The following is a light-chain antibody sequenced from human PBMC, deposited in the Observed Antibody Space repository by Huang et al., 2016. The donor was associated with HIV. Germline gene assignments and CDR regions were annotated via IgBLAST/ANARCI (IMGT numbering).Light chain of an antibody. CDR1: QSLLQSNGYNY. V-gene: IGKV2-28*01. CDR3: MQTLQTPLT. J-gene: IGKJ4*01. Sequence: DIVMTQSPLSLPVTPGEPASISCRSSQSLLQSNGYNYLDWYLQKPGQSPQLLIYLGSNLASGVPDRFSGRGSGTAFTLKISRVEAEDVGVYYCMQTLQTPLTFGGGTKVEIK. CDR2: LGS.